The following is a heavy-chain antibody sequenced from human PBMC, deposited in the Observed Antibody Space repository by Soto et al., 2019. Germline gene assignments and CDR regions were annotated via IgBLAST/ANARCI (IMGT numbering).Heavy chain of an antibody. V-gene: IGHV3-23*01. D-gene: IGHD5-12*01. Sequence: EVQLLESGGGLVQPGGSPRLSCAASGFTFSSYAMSWVRQAPGKGLEWVSAISGSGGSTYYADSVKGRFTISRDNSKNTLYLQMNSLRAEDTAVYYCAKDQGVFKVATLNYWGQGTLVTVSS. J-gene: IGHJ4*02. CDR2: ISGSGGST. CDR1: GFTFSSYA. CDR3: AKDQGVFKVATLNY.